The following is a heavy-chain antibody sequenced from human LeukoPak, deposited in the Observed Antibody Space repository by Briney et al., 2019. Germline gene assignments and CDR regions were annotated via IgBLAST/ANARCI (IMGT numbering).Heavy chain of an antibody. CDR1: GGSISSYY. D-gene: IGHD4-17*01. V-gene: IGHV4-59*01. CDR3: ARATYGAFEGFFGY. Sequence: PSETLSLTCTVSGGSISSYYWRWIRLPPGKGLEWIGYVHYSGSTSYNPSLKSRVTISVDTSKNQFSLNLTSVTAADTAVFYCARATYGAFEGFFGYWGQGTPVTVSS. CDR2: VHYSGST. J-gene: IGHJ4*02.